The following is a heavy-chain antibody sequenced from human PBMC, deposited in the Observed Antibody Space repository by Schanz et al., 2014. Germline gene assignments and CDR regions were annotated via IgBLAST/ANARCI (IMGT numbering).Heavy chain of an antibody. CDR2: IKQDGSEK. D-gene: IGHD3-10*01. CDR3: ARDNYYGSGSCAY. V-gene: IGHV3-7*04. CDR1: GFTFSTYA. Sequence: EVQLLESGGGLVQPGGSLRLSCAASGFTFSTYAMSWVRQAPGKGLEWVANIKQDGSEKYYVDAVKGRFTISRDNAKNSMYLHMKSLRGEDTAVYDCARDNYYGSGSCAYWGQGTLVTVSS. J-gene: IGHJ4*02.